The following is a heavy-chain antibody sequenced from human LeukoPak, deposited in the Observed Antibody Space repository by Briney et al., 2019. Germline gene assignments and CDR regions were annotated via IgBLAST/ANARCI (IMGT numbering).Heavy chain of an antibody. CDR3: AKGSSSWPFLFDY. Sequence: GGSLRLSCAASGFTFNIYAMSWVRQAPGKGLEWVSTISGSGGTTYSADSVKGRFTISRDSSKTTLYLQMNSLRAEDTAVYYCAKGSSSWPFLFDYWGQGTLVTVSS. J-gene: IGHJ4*02. CDR1: GFTFNIYA. D-gene: IGHD6-13*01. V-gene: IGHV3-23*01. CDR2: ISGSGGTT.